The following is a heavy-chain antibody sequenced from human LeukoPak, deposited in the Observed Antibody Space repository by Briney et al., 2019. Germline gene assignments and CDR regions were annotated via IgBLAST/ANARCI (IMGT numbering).Heavy chain of an antibody. CDR2: IYTSGST. Sequence: KASQTLSLTCTVSGGSISSGSYYWSWIRQPAGKGLEWIGRIYTSGSTNYNPSLMSRVTISVDTSKNQFSLKLSSVTAADTAVYYCARGRQNYDFWSGYSSFDYWGQGTLVTVSS. CDR3: ARGRQNYDFWSGYSSFDY. J-gene: IGHJ4*02. V-gene: IGHV4-61*02. D-gene: IGHD3-3*01. CDR1: GGSISSGSYY.